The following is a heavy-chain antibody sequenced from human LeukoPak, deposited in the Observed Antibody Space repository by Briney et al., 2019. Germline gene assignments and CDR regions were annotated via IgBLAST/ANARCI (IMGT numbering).Heavy chain of an antibody. CDR1: GFTFSDYW. CDR2: IKQDGSDK. V-gene: IGHV3-7*03. D-gene: IGHD3-10*01. Sequence: GGSLRLPCAASGFTFSDYWMTWVRQAPGKGLEWVANIKQDGSDKYYLDAVKGRFTISKDNTKNSLYLQMNSLRAGDTAVYYCARVRYYGSRSLMFEYWGQGTPVSVSS. J-gene: IGHJ4*02. CDR3: ARVRYYGSRSLMFEY.